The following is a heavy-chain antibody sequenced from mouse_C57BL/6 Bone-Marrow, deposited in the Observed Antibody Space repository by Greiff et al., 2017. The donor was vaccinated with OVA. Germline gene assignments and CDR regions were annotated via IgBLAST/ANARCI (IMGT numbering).Heavy chain of an antibody. J-gene: IGHJ3*01. CDR2: IYPGGGYT. Sequence: QVQLKESGAELVRPGTSVKMSCKASGYTFTNYWIGWAKQRPGHGLEWIGDIYPGGGYTNYNEKFKGKATLTADKSSSTAYMQFTSLTSEDSAIYYCARMEYYGSSYAYWGQGTLVTVSA. CDR1: GYTFTNYW. CDR3: ARMEYYGSSYAY. D-gene: IGHD1-1*01. V-gene: IGHV1-63*01.